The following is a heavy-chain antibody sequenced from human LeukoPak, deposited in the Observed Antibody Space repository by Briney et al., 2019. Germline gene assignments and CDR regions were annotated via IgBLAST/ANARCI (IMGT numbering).Heavy chain of an antibody. Sequence: SETLSLTCTVSGGSISSGAYYWGWIRQPPGKGLEWIGNIYYSGSTYYNPSLKSRVTISVDTSKNQFSLKLRSVTAADTAVYYCTFGDSSYYYYMDVWGKGTTVTVSS. V-gene: IGHV4-39*07. D-gene: IGHD6-13*01. CDR1: GGSISSGAYY. J-gene: IGHJ6*03. CDR3: TFGDSSYYYYMDV. CDR2: IYYSGST.